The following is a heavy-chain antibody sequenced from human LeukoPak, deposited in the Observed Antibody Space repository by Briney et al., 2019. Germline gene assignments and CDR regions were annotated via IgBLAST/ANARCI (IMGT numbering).Heavy chain of an antibody. CDR1: GFTFSSYA. CDR2: ISGSGDST. V-gene: IGHV3-23*01. Sequence: AGGSLRLSCAASGFTFSSYAMSWVRQAPGKGLEWVSAISGSGDSTYYGDSVKGRFTISRDNSKNTLYLQMNSPRAEDTAVYYCAKTRPLDSSSWSHGDYWGQGTLVTVSS. J-gene: IGHJ4*02. CDR3: AKTRPLDSSSWSHGDY. D-gene: IGHD6-13*01.